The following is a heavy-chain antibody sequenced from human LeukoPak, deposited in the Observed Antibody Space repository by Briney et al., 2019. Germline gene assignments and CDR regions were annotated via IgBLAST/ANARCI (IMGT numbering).Heavy chain of an antibody. CDR1: GYSISSGYY. Sequence: SETLSLTCSVSGYSISSGYYWDWIRQPPGQGLEWIGRIYTSGTTHYNPSLKSRVTMSVDTSKNQFSLKLSSVTAADTAVYYCARGPRGVVWGRIHFVYWGQGTLVTVSS. J-gene: IGHJ4*02. CDR3: ARGPRGVVWGRIHFVY. V-gene: IGHV4-38-2*02. CDR2: IYTSGTT. D-gene: IGHD3-16*01.